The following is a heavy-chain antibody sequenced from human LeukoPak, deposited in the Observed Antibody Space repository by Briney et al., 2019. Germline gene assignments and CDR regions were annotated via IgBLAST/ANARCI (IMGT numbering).Heavy chain of an antibody. Sequence: GGSLRLSCAASGFTFSSYAMYWVRQTPGKGLEWVAVISYDESNKYYADSVKGRFTISRDNSKNTLYLQMNSLTAEDTAVYYCALERGAYNWNGGLYNWFDPWGQGTLVTVSS. CDR1: GFTFSSYA. CDR2: ISYDESNK. CDR3: ALERGAYNWNGGLYNWFDP. V-gene: IGHV3-30*04. D-gene: IGHD1-1*01. J-gene: IGHJ5*02.